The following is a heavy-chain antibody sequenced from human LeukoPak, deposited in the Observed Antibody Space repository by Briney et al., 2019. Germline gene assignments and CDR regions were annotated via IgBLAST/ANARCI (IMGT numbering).Heavy chain of an antibody. V-gene: IGHV3-21*01. J-gene: IGHJ3*02. Sequence: GGSLRLSCTASGFSFSSYAMNWVRQAPGKGLEWVSSISSSSSYIYYADSVKGRFTISRDNAKNSLYLQMNSLRAEDTAVYYCATSPTIFGGAHAFDIWGQGTMVTVSS. CDR1: GFSFSSYA. CDR2: ISSSSSYI. CDR3: ATSPTIFGGAHAFDI. D-gene: IGHD3-3*01.